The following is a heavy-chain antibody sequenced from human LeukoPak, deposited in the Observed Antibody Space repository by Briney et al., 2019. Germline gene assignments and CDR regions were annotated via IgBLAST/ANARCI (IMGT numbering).Heavy chain of an antibody. Sequence: SVKVSCKASGGTFSSYAISWVRQAPGQGLEWMGGIIPIFGTANYAQKFQGRVTITADKSTSTAYMELSSLRSEDTAVYYCASQTSYYDFWSGYLGYGSYYYYMDVWGKGTTVTVSS. CDR3: ASQTSYYDFWSGYLGYGSYYYYMDV. D-gene: IGHD3-3*01. CDR2: IIPIFGTA. J-gene: IGHJ6*03. CDR1: GGTFSSYA. V-gene: IGHV1-69*06.